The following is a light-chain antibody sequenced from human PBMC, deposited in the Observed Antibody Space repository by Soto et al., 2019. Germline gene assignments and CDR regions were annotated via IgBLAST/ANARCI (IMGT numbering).Light chain of an antibody. Sequence: EIVLTQSPATLSLSPGKRATLSCRASQSVSSYLAWYQQKPGQAPRLLIYDASNRATGIPARFSGSGSGTDFTLTISSLEPEDFAVYYCQQRSEWPLTFGGGTKLEIK. J-gene: IGKJ4*01. CDR2: DAS. CDR3: QQRSEWPLT. CDR1: QSVSSY. V-gene: IGKV3-11*01.